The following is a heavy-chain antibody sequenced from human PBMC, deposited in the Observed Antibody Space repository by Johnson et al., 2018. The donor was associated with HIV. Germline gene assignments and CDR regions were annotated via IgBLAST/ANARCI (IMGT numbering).Heavy chain of an antibody. D-gene: IGHD3-10*01. J-gene: IGHJ3*02. V-gene: IGHV3-20*04. CDR3: ARGAGLGEREVLSDAFDI. Sequence: VQLVESGGGVVRPGGSLRLSCAASGFTFDDYGMSWVRQAPGKGLEWVSGIKWNGGSTGYADSVKGRFTISRDNAKKSLYLQMNSLRAEDTALDYVARGAGLGEREVLSDAFDIWGQGTMVIVSS. CDR2: IKWNGGST. CDR1: GFTFDDYG.